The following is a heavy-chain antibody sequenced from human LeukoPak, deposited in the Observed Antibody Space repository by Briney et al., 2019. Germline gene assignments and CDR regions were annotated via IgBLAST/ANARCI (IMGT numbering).Heavy chain of an antibody. CDR1: GYTFTGYY. V-gene: IGHV1-2*02. J-gene: IGHJ6*02. CDR2: LIPTSGGT. D-gene: IGHD6-19*01. CDR3: ARVEGAAVAGVNYYGMDV. Sequence: ASVKVSCRASGYTFTGYYIHWVRQAPGQALEWMGWLIPTSGGTNYAQKFQGRVTMTRDTSISTAYMELSNLRSDDTAMYYCARVEGAAVAGVNYYGMDVWGQGTPVTVSS.